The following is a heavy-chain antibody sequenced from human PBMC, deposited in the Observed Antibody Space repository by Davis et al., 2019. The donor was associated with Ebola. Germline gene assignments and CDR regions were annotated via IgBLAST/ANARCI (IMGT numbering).Heavy chain of an antibody. Sequence: SETLSLTCTVSACSISSYYWSWIRHPPGKGLEWIGYIYYSGSTNYNPSLKSRVTISVDTARNQFSLKLTSVTPPDTAVYYCARVGRWLQFAEYYFDYWGQGTLVTVSS. CDR3: ARVGRWLQFAEYYFDY. CDR1: ACSISSYY. CDR2: IYYSGST. D-gene: IGHD5-24*01. J-gene: IGHJ4*02. V-gene: IGHV4-59*01.